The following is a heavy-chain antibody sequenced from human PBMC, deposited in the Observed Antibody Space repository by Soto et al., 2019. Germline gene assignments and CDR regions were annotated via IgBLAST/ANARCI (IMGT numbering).Heavy chain of an antibody. CDR2: IFHGGNT. V-gene: IGHV4-38-2*01. CDR3: ARARWYDAFDV. Sequence: SETLSLTCAVSGFFISSGNYWGWIRKPPGKGLEWIGSIFHGGNTYYNPSLKSRVTISVDMSKNQYSLKLNSVTAADTAVYYCARARWYDAFDVWGQGTVVTVSS. D-gene: IGHD2-15*01. J-gene: IGHJ3*01. CDR1: GFFISSGNY.